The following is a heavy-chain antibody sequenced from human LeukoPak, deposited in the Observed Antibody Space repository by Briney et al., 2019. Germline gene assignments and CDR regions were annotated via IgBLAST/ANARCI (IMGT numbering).Heavy chain of an antibody. D-gene: IGHD3-16*01. V-gene: IGHV4-30-4*01. J-gene: IGHJ4*02. CDR3: AREYYDYVWGSYGIDY. CDR1: GGSIRSGDYY. CDR2: IYYSGST. Sequence: PSETLSLTCTVSGGSIRSGDYYWSWIRQPPGKGLEWIGYIYYSGSTYYNPSLKSRVTISVDTSKNQFSLKLSSVTAADTAVYYCAREYYDYVWGSYGIDYWGQGTLVTVSS.